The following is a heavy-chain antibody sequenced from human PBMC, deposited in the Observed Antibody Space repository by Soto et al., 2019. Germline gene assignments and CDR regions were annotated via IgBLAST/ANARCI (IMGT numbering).Heavy chain of an antibody. V-gene: IGHV1-69*13. D-gene: IGHD6-19*01. CDR3: ARVAEEWLGDY. CDR2: IIPIFGTA. J-gene: IGHJ4*02. Sequence: ASVKVSCKASGGTFSSYAISWVRQAPGQGLEWMGGIIPIFGTANYAQKFQGRVTMTADESTSTAYMELSSLRSDDTAVYYCARVAEEWLGDYWGQGTLVTVSS. CDR1: GGTFSSYA.